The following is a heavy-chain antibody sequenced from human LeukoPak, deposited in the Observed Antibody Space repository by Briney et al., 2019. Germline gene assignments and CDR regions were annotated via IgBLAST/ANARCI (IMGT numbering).Heavy chain of an antibody. J-gene: IGHJ4*02. CDR1: GFTFSSYA. Sequence: GGSLRLSCAASGFTFSSYAMTWVRQAPGKGLEWVSAISGSGSSTYYADSVKGRFTISRDNSKNTLYLQMNSLRAEDTAVYYCAKDRTMASYGYSPGDYWGQGTLVTVSS. D-gene: IGHD5-18*01. CDR3: AKDRTMASYGYSPGDY. CDR2: ISGSGSST. V-gene: IGHV3-23*01.